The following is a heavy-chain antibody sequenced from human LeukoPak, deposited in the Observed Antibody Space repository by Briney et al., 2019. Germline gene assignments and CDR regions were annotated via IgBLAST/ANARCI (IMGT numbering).Heavy chain of an antibody. CDR3: ARGGEGYHFGSASQDY. Sequence: SETLSLTCAVYGGSFSGYYWSWVRQPPGKGLEWIGEINDSGSTNHNPSLKSRVTISVDTSRNQLSLKLNSMTAADTAVYYCARGGEGYHFGSASQDYWGQGTLVAVSS. V-gene: IGHV4-34*01. CDR2: INDSGST. D-gene: IGHD3-10*01. CDR1: GGSFSGYY. J-gene: IGHJ4*02.